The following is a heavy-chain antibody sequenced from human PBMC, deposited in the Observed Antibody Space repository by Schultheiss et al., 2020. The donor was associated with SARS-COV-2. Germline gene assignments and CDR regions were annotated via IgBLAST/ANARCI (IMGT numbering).Heavy chain of an antibody. J-gene: IGHJ6*03. D-gene: IGHD3-3*01. Sequence: GGSLRLSCAASGFTFSSYAMHWVRQAPGKGLEWVAVISYDGSNKYYADSVKGRFTISRHNSKNTLYLQMNSLRAEDTAVYYCAKASGYSASGDYYTDVWGKGTTVTVSS. CDR3: AKASGYSASGDYYTDV. CDR1: GFTFSSYA. V-gene: IGHV3-30*14. CDR2: ISYDGSNK.